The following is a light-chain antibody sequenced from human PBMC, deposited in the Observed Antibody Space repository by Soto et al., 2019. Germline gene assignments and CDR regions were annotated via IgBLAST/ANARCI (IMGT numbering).Light chain of an antibody. CDR1: QTFSTS. CDR2: KAS. V-gene: IGKV1-5*03. J-gene: IGKJ1*01. Sequence: DIKMTQSPSTLSASVGDRVTITCRARQTFSTSLAWYQQKPGQAPKLLIYKASSLESGVPSRFSGSGSGTEFTLTISSLQPDDFATYYCQQYSSYPWTFGQGTKVEIK. CDR3: QQYSSYPWT.